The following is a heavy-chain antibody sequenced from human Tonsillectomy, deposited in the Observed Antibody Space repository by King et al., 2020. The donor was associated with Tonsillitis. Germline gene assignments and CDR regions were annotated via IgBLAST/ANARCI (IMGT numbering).Heavy chain of an antibody. CDR2: IGYDGYNK. V-gene: IGHV3-33*08. J-gene: IGHJ4*02. Sequence: VQLVESGGGVVQPGRSLRLSCAASRFTFSSYGMHWVRQAPGKGLEWVAVIGYDGYNKYYADSVKGRFTISRDNSKNTLYLQMNSLRAEDTAVYYCARALGISGYSFDYWGQGTLVTVSS. CDR3: ARALGISGYSFDY. CDR1: RFTFSSYG. D-gene: IGHD3-22*01.